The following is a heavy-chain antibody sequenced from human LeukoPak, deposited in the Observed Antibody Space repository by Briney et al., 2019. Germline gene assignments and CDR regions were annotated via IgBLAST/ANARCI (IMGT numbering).Heavy chain of an antibody. V-gene: IGHV3-23*01. CDR1: GFTFRSYA. J-gene: IGHJ4*02. CDR2: ISGSGGST. D-gene: IGHD2-15*01. Sequence: GGSLRLSCAASGFTFRSYAMSWVRQAPGKGLEWVSSISGSGGSTYCADSVKGRFTVSRDNSKNTLYLQMNSLRAEDTAIYYCARRLDLGSIVVVVAATGCFDYWGQGTLVTVSS. CDR3: ARRLDLGSIVVVVAATGCFDY.